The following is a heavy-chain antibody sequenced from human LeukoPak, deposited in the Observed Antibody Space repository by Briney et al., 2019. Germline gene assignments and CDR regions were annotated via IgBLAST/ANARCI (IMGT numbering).Heavy chain of an antibody. J-gene: IGHJ3*02. D-gene: IGHD5-18*01. Sequence: GGPLRLSCAASGFTFSSYSVNGGRQAPGKGLEWVSSISSSSSYIYYADSVKGRFTISRDNAKNSLYLQMNSLRAEDTAVYYCARVVDTPMVLSGAIDIWGQGTVVSVSS. CDR1: GFTFSSYS. V-gene: IGHV3-21*01. CDR2: ISSSSSYI. CDR3: ARVVDTPMVLSGAIDI.